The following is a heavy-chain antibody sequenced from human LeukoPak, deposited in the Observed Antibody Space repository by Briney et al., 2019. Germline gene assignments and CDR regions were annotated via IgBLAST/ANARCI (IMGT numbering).Heavy chain of an antibody. V-gene: IGHV4-4*07. CDR2: IYTSGST. Sequence: PSETLSLTCAVYGGSFSGYYWSWIRQPAGKGLEWIGRIYTSGSTNYNPSLKSRVTISVDTSKNQFSLKLSSVTAADTAVYYCARDYGDYIFSFDYWGQGTLVTVSS. CDR1: GGSFSGYY. J-gene: IGHJ4*02. CDR3: ARDYGDYIFSFDY. D-gene: IGHD4-17*01.